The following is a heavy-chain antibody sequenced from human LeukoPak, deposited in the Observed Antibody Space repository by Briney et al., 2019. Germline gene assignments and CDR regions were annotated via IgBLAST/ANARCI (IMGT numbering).Heavy chain of an antibody. CDR2: ISAYNGNT. CDR3: ARGHDYVWGSYIPFDP. J-gene: IGHJ5*02. Sequence: ASVKVSCKASGYTFTSYGISWVRQAPGQGLEWMGWISAYNGNTNYAQKLQGRVTMTTDTSTSTAYMELRSLRSDDTAVYYCARGHDYVWGSYIPFDPWGQGTLVTVSS. D-gene: IGHD3-16*01. V-gene: IGHV1-18*01. CDR1: GYTFTSYG.